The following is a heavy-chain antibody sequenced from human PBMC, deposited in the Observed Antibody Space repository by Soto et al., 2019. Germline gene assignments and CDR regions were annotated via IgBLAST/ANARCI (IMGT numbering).Heavy chain of an antibody. V-gene: IGHV1-69*13. D-gene: IGHD1-1*01. J-gene: IGHJ6*02. CDR3: ARRLSGELNYYGMDV. CDR2: IIPIFGTA. Sequence: EASVKVSCKASGGTFSSYAISWVRQAPGQGLEWMGGIIPIFGTANYAQKFQGRVTITADESTSTAYMELSSLRSEDTAVYYCARRLSGELNYYGMDVWGQGTTVTVSS. CDR1: GGTFSSYA.